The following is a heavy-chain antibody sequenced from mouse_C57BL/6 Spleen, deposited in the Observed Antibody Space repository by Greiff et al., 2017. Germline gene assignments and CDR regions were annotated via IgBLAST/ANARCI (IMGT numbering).Heavy chain of an antibody. J-gene: IGHJ2*01. CDR2: INPNNGGT. D-gene: IGHD2-5*01. V-gene: IGHV1-18*01. CDR1: GYTFTDYN. CDR3: ARLAYYSNPFDY. Sequence: EVQLQQSGPELVKPGASVKIPCKASGYTFTDYNMDWVKQSHGKSLEWIGDINPNNGGTIYNQKFKGKATLTVDKSSSTAYMERRSLTSEDTAVYYCARLAYYSNPFDYWGQGTTLTVSS.